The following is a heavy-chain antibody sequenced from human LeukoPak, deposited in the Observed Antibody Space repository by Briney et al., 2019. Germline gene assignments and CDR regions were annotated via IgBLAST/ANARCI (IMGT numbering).Heavy chain of an antibody. CDR3: ARDGSPGGTYIDF. V-gene: IGHV4-31*03. D-gene: IGHD2-8*02. CDR2: IYYSGNT. J-gene: IGHJ4*02. CDR1: GGSISNGGYY. Sequence: SQTLSLTCTVSGGSISNGGYYWSWIRQYPGKGLMWIGYIYYSGNTYYNPSLMGRVTISVDTSKNQFSMKLNIVTAADTAVYYCARDGSPGGTYIDFWGQGTLVTVSS.